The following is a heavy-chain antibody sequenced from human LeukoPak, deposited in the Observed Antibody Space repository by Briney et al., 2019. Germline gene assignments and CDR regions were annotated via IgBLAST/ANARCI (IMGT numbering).Heavy chain of an antibody. CDR3: AREPTYSSSWYTSCDY. CDR2: ISYDGSNK. J-gene: IGHJ4*02. D-gene: IGHD6-13*01. Sequence: GGSLRLSCAASGFTFSSYGMHWVRQAPGKGLEWVAFISYDGSNKYYADSVKGRFTISRDNSKNTLYLQMNSLRAEDTAVYYCAREPTYSSSWYTSCDYWGQGTLVTVSS. V-gene: IGHV3-30*03. CDR1: GFTFSSYG.